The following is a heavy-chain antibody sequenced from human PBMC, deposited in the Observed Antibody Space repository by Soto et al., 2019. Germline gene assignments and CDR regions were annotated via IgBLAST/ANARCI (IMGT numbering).Heavy chain of an antibody. CDR1: GGSISSYY. CDR2: IYYSGST. Sequence: SETLSLTCTVSGGSISSYYWSWIRQPPGKGLEWIGYIYYSGSTNYNPSLKSRVTISVDTSKNQFSLKLSSVTAADTAVYYCARAEYCTNVICPWFDPWGQGTLVTVSS. CDR3: ARAEYCTNVICPWFDP. J-gene: IGHJ5*02. D-gene: IGHD2-8*01. V-gene: IGHV4-59*12.